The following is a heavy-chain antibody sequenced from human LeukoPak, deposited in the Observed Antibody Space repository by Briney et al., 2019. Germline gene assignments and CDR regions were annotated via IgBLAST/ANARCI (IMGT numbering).Heavy chain of an antibody. D-gene: IGHD3-22*01. Sequence: GGSLRLSCAASGFTFDDYAMHWVRQAPGKGLEWVSGISWNSGSIGYADSVKGRFTISRDNAKNSLYLQMNSLRAEDTALYYCAKVTDYYGSSGEDYWGQGTLVTVSS. CDR1: GFTFDDYA. V-gene: IGHV3-9*01. CDR3: AKVTDYYGSSGEDY. J-gene: IGHJ4*02. CDR2: ISWNSGSI.